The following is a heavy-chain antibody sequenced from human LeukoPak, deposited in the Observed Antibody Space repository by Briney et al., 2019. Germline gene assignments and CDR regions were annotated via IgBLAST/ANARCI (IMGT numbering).Heavy chain of an antibody. CDR1: GFTFSGYW. CDR2: IKKDGSEK. CDR3: ARKGQQLVLYYYYYMDV. V-gene: IGHV3-7*01. J-gene: IGHJ6*03. D-gene: IGHD6-13*01. Sequence: GGSLRLSCAASGFTFSGYWMTWVRQAPGKGLEWVANIKKDGSEKYYMDSVKGRFTISRDNAKNSLYLQMNSLRAEDTAVYYCARKGQQLVLYYYYYMDVWGKGTTVTVSS.